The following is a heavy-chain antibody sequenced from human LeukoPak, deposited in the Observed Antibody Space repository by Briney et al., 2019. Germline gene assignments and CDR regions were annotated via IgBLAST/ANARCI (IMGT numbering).Heavy chain of an antibody. CDR3: ARDRTPLSYCSGGSCPSNYYYYGMDV. CDR2: INAGNGNT. Sequence: ASVKVSCKASGYTFTTYTIHWVRQAPGHRLEWMGWINAGNGNTKYSQKFQGRVTITRDTSASTAYMELSGLRSEDTAVYYCARDRTPLSYCSGGSCPSNYYYYGMDVWGQGTTVTVSS. CDR1: GYTFTTYT. D-gene: IGHD2-15*01. V-gene: IGHV1-3*01. J-gene: IGHJ6*02.